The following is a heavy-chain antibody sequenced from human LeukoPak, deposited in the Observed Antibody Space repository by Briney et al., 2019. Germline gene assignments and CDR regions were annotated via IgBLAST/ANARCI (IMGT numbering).Heavy chain of an antibody. J-gene: IGHJ4*02. CDR3: ARGAGGGYYSYDY. CDR2: INPNSGGT. CDR1: GYTFTGYY. D-gene: IGHD3-22*01. V-gene: IGHV1-2*06. Sequence: ASVKVSCKASGYTFTGYYMHWVRQAPGQGLEWMGRINPNSGGTNYAPKFQDRVTMTRDTSINTAYMELSRLTSDDTAVYYCARGAGGGYYSYDYWGQGTLVTVSS.